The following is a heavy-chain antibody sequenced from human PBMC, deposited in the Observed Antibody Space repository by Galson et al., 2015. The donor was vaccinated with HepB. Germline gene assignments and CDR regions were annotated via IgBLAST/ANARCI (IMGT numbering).Heavy chain of an antibody. CDR2: TYYRSKWYN. D-gene: IGHD3-22*01. Sequence: CAISGDSVSSNSAAWNWIRQSPSRGLEWRGRTYYRSKWYNDYAVSVKSRITINPDTSKNQFSLQLNSVTPEDTAVYYCAREPYYDSSGYYYLNFDYWGQGTLVTVSS. J-gene: IGHJ4*02. V-gene: IGHV6-1*01. CDR1: GDSVSSNSAA. CDR3: AREPYYDSSGYYYLNFDY.